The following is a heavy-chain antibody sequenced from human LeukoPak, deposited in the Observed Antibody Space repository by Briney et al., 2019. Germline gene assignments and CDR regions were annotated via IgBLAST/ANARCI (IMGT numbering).Heavy chain of an antibody. CDR1: GGSFSGYY. J-gene: IGHJ6*02. CDR2: INHSGST. D-gene: IGHD2-2*01. Sequence: SETLSLTCAVYGGSFSGYYWSWIRQPPGKGLEWIGEINHSGSTNYNPSLKSRVTISVDRSKNQFSLKLSSVTAVDTAVYYCASGVGTISYYYYGMDVWGQGTTVTVSS. CDR3: ASGVGTISYYYYGMDV. V-gene: IGHV4-34*01.